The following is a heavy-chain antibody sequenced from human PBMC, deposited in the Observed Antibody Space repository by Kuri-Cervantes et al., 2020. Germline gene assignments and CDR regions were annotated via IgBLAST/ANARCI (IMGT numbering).Heavy chain of an antibody. CDR1: GYPFTGYA. J-gene: IGHJ4*02. CDR3: ARDRGRNLMPY. V-gene: IGHV1-3*01. CDR2: ISAGNGNT. D-gene: IGHD2-8*01. Sequence: ASVKVSCKASGYPFTGYAIHWVHQSPGQTLEWMGWISAGNGNTQYSQTFQGRVTLTRDTSASTAYMELSSLRSEDTATYYCARDRGRNLMPYWGQGSLVTVSS.